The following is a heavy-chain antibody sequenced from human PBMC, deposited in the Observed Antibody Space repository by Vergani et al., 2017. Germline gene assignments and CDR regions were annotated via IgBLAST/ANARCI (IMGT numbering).Heavy chain of an antibody. J-gene: IGHJ4*02. CDR1: GFTFSSYE. Sequence: EVQLVESGGGLVQPGGSLRLSCAASGFTFSSYEMNWVRQAPGKGLEWVSYISSSGSTIYYADSVKGRFTISRDNAKNSLYLQMNSLRAEDTAVYYCARDFLGYCSSTSCSHWSGFDYWGQGTLVTVPS. D-gene: IGHD2-2*01. CDR2: ISSSGSTI. CDR3: ARDFLGYCSSTSCSHWSGFDY. V-gene: IGHV3-48*03.